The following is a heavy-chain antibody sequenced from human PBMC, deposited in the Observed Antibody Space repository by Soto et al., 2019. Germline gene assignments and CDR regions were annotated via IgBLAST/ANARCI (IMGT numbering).Heavy chain of an antibody. CDR2: ISYDGSNK. CDR1: GFTFSSYA. V-gene: IGHV3-30-3*01. Sequence: PGGSLRLSCAASGFTFSSYAMHWVRQAPGKGLEWVAVISYDGSNKYYADSVKGRFTISRDNSKNTLYLQMNSLRAEDTAVYYCARDPTHPIAARPPSDEQDYYYYGMDVWGQGTTVTVSS. D-gene: IGHD6-6*01. J-gene: IGHJ6*02. CDR3: ARDPTHPIAARPPSDEQDYYYYGMDV.